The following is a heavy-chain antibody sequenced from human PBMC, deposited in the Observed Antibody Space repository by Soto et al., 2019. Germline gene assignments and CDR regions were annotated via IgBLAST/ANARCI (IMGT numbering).Heavy chain of an antibody. CDR3: ARDERLGSNWFDP. CDR1: GFTFSSYG. V-gene: IGHV3-33*01. J-gene: IGHJ5*02. CDR2: IWYDGSNK. D-gene: IGHD6-19*01. Sequence: GGSLRLSCAASGFTFSSYGMHWVRQAPGKGLEWVAVIWYDGSNKYYADSVKGRFTISRDNSKNTLYLQMNSLRAEDTAVYYCARDERLGSNWFDPWGQGTLVTVSS.